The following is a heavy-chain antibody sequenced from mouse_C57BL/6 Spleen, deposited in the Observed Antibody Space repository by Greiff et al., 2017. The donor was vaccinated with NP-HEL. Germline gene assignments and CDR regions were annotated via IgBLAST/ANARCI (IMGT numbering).Heavy chain of an antibody. V-gene: IGHV5-15*01. J-gene: IGHJ4*01. Sequence: EVMLVESGGGLVQPGGSLKLSCAASGFTFSDYGMAWVRQAPRKGPEWVAFISNLAYSIYYADTVTGRFTISRENAKNTLYLEMSSLRSEDTAMYYCARILRRYAMDYWGQGTSVTVSS. CDR3: ARILRRYAMDY. CDR1: GFTFSDYG. D-gene: IGHD2-4*01. CDR2: ISNLAYSI.